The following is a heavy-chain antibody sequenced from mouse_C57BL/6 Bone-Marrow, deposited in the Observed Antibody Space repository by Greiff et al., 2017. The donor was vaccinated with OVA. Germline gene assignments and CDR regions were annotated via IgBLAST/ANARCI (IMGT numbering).Heavy chain of an antibody. J-gene: IGHJ2*01. CDR3: ARRDPYYFDY. Sequence: EVMLVESGGGLVKPGGSLKLSCAASGFPFSSHAMSWVRQNPEKRLEWVATICAGGSYTYYPDNVKGRFTISRDNDKNNLYLQMIQLKSDDTAMYYCARRDPYYFDYWGQGTTLTVSS. V-gene: IGHV5-4*03. CDR2: ICAGGSYT. CDR1: GFPFSSHA.